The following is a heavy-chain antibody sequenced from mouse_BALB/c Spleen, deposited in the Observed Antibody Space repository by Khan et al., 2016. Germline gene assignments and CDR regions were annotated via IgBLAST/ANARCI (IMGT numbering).Heavy chain of an antibody. D-gene: IGHD4-1*01. CDR2: IRLKSDDYVT. CDR1: GFTFSNYW. CDR3: RELI. V-gene: IGHV6-6*02. Sequence: EVKLEESGGGLVQPGGSMKLSCVASGFTFSNYWMNWVRQSPEKGLEWVAEIRLKSDDYVTHYAESVKGRFTISRDDSTSRVYLKRNNIKAEATGIYYCRELIWGQGTTLTVSS. J-gene: IGHJ2*01.